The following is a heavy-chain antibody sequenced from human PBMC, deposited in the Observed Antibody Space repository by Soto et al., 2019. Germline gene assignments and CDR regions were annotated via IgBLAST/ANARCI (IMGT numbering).Heavy chain of an antibody. CDR3: ASERFSGSYFAS. CDR1: GGTLSSYT. J-gene: IGHJ4*02. Sequence: QVRLVQSGAEVKKPGSSVKVSCKASGGTLSSYTLSWVRQATGQGLEWMGGIIPLSGTPYYAQKFQGRVTITADESTNTAYMELSSLRSAVAAVYYCASERFSGSYFASWGQRSLVTVSS. CDR2: IIPLSGTP. D-gene: IGHD1-26*01. V-gene: IGHV1-69*01.